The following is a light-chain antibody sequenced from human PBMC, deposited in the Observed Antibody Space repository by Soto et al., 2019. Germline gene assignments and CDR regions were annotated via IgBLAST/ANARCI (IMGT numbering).Light chain of an antibody. J-gene: IGLJ3*02. Sequence: QSVLIHPPSASGTPGQGVTISCSGSSSNIGSNYVYWFQQLPGAAPKLLIYRNNQRPSGVPDRFSGSKSGTSASLAISGLRSEDEDDYYCATWEDNLTARVFGGGTKLTVL. CDR2: RNN. CDR1: SSNIGSNY. CDR3: ATWEDNLTARV. V-gene: IGLV1-47*01.